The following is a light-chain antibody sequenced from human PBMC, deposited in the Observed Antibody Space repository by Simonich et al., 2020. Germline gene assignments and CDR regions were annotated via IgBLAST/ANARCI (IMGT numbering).Light chain of an antibody. V-gene: IGKV4-1*01. CDR1: QSVLYSSNNKNY. J-gene: IGKJ1*01. CDR3: QQYYSTPHT. CDR2: WAS. Sequence: DIVMTQSPDSLAVSLGERATINCKSSQSVLYSSNNKNYLAWYQQKPGQPPKLLIYWASTRESGVPYRFSGSGSGTDFTLTISSLQAEDVAVYYCQQYYSTPHTFGQGTKVEIK.